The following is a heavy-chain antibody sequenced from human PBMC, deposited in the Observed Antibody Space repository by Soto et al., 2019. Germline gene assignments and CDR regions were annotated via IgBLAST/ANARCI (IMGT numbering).Heavy chain of an antibody. D-gene: IGHD3-10*01. CDR3: ARAWGESYPGSRVFEN. CDR2: ITNSGGDT. V-gene: IGHV3-23*01. CDR1: GFTFSRHA. Sequence: GGSLRFSCAASGFTFSRHAMSWVRQAPGKGLEWLSVITNSGGDTLYADSVKGRFTISRDNSKNTLYLQMSSLRAEDAAIYYCARAWGESYPGSRVFENWGQGTRVTVSS. J-gene: IGHJ4*02.